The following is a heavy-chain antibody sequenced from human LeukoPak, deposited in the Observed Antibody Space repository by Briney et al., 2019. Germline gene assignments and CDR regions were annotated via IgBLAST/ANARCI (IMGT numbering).Heavy chain of an antibody. CDR1: GGSISSYY. CDR2: IYYSGST. V-gene: IGHV4-59*01. CDR3: ARLNSRDYVWGSYRYTVHDY. Sequence: SETLSLTCTVSGGSISSYYWSWIRKPPGKGLEWIGYIYYSGSTNYNPSLKSRVTISVDTSKNQFSLKLSSVTAADTAVYYCARLNSRDYVWGSYRYTVHDYWGQGTLVTVSS. J-gene: IGHJ4*02. D-gene: IGHD3-16*02.